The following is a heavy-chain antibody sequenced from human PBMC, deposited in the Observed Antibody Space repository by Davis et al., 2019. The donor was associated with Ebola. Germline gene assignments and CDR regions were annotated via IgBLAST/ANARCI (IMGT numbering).Heavy chain of an antibody. D-gene: IGHD4-17*01. V-gene: IGHV1-46*01. Sequence: AASVKVSCKASGYTFTSYYMHWVRQAPGRGLEWMGIINPSGGSTSYAQKFQGRVTMTRDTSTSTVYMELSSLRSEDTAVYYCARSTYTVTPDYWGQGTLVTVSS. CDR2: INPSGGST. CDR1: GYTFTSYY. J-gene: IGHJ4*02. CDR3: ARSTYTVTPDY.